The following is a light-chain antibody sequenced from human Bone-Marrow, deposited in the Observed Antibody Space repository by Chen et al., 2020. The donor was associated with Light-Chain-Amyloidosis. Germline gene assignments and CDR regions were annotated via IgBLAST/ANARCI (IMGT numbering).Light chain of an antibody. Sequence: EIVLTQSPGTLSLSPGEGANLSCRASQTISSNYLTWYQQKFGQAPRLLIYGSSSRATGIPARSTGRGSGTDFTLTINRLEPEDFAMYYCQQYGTSPLTFGGGTKVEIK. CDR3: QQYGTSPLT. V-gene: IGKV3-20*01. CDR1: QTISSNY. CDR2: GSS. J-gene: IGKJ4*01.